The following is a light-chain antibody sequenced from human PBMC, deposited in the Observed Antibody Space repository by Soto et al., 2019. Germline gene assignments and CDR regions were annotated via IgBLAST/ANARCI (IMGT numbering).Light chain of an antibody. V-gene: IGKV3-20*01. CDR3: HQDTGSPFA. CDR2: RAS. CDR1: QSVPNNY. J-gene: IGKJ4*01. Sequence: EILLTQSPDTLSLSPGERATLSCWASQSVPNNYLAWYQQKPGQAPRLLIFRASNRATGIPDRFSGSGSVTDFTLTISRLEPEDFAVYYCHQDTGSPFAFGGGTEVEI.